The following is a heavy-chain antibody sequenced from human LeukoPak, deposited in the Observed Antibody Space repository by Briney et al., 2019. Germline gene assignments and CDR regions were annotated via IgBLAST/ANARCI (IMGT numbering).Heavy chain of an antibody. D-gene: IGHD6-19*01. CDR3: ARDGVAVAGDTLYYMDV. CDR1: GFTFSRYG. CDR2: LWSDGSSK. V-gene: IGHV3-33*01. J-gene: IGHJ6*03. Sequence: PGRSLRLSCAASGFTFSRYGMHWVRQAPGKGLEGVAVLWSDGSSKYSVDSVQGRFTISRDNSKTTLCLQMNSLRDEDTAVYYCARDGVAVAGDTLYYMDVWGKGTTVTVSS.